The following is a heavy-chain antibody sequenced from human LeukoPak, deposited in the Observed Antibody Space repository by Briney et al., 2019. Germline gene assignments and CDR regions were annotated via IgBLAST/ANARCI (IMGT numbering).Heavy chain of an antibody. Sequence: PGRSLRLSCAASGFTFSSYGMHWVRQAPGKGLEWVALIGYDGTNEYYADSVKGRFTISRDNSKNTLYLQMKSLRAEDTAVYYCARDFYCSRTSCCAPSFDYWGQGTLVTVSA. V-gene: IGHV3-33*01. J-gene: IGHJ4*02. D-gene: IGHD2-2*01. CDR3: ARDFYCSRTSCCAPSFDY. CDR1: GFTFSSYG. CDR2: IGYDGTNE.